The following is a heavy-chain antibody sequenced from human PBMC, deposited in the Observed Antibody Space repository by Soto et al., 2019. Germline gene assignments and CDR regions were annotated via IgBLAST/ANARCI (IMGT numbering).Heavy chain of an antibody. CDR1: GGTFSSYA. J-gene: IGHJ5*02. V-gene: IGHV1-69*13. D-gene: IGHD3-22*01. CDR2: IIPIFGTA. CDR3: ARVAYYYDSSGFPGGDWFDP. Sequence: EASVKVSCKASGGTFSSYAISWVRQAPGQGLEWMGGIIPIFGTANYAQKFQGRVTITADESTSTAYMELSSLRSEDTAVYYCARVAYYYDSSGFPGGDWFDPWGQGTLVTVSS.